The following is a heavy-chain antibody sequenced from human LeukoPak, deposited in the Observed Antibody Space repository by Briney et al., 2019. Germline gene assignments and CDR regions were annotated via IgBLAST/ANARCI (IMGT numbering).Heavy chain of an antibody. CDR2: ISVYNGNT. V-gene: IGHV1-18*04. CDR3: AREWTGYYVFDY. CDR1: GYAFTRYG. Sequence: ASVKVSCKASGYAFTRYGISWVRQAPGRGLEWMGWISVYNGNTNYAQKFQGRVTKTTDTSTSTAYMELRSLRSDDTAVYYCAREWTGYYVFDYWGQGTLVTVSP. D-gene: IGHD3/OR15-3a*01. J-gene: IGHJ4*02.